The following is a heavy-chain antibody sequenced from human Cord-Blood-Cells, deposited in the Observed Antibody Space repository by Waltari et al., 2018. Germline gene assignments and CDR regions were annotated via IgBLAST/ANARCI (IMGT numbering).Heavy chain of an antibody. CDR3: ARDRGDGYNHWYFDL. D-gene: IGHD5-12*01. V-gene: IGHV1-69*01. CDR2: SIPIFGTA. J-gene: IGHJ2*01. Sequence: QVQLVQSGAEVKKPGSSVKVSCKASGGTFSSYAISWVRQAPGQGLEWMGGSIPIFGTANYAQKFQGRVTITADESTSTAYMELSSLRSEDTAVYYCARDRGDGYNHWYFDLWGRGTLVTVSS. CDR1: GGTFSSYA.